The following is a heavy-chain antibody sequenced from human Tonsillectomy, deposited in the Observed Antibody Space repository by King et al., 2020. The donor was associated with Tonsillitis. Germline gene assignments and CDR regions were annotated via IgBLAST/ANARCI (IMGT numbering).Heavy chain of an antibody. J-gene: IGHJ5*02. CDR3: VKGAGPGARGGEDWFDP. D-gene: IGHD3-16*01. CDR2: ISTDGGST. Sequence: EVQLVESGGGLVQPGGSLRLSCSVSGFTFSRFAMYWVRQAPGEGLEFLSSISTDGGSTYCADSVKARFTISRDNSKNTLYLHMNSLRPEDSAVYYCVKGAGPGARGGEDWFDPCGQGTLVTVSS. CDR1: GFTFSRFA. V-gene: IGHV3-64D*06.